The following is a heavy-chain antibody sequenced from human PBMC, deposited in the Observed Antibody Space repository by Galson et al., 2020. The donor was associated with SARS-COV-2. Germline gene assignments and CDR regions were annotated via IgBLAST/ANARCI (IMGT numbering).Heavy chain of an antibody. CDR1: GYTFSGHY. Sequence: ASVKVSCKASGYTFSGHYMNWVRLAPGQGLEWMGRINPNSGDTDVAQKFQGRGTMTTDTTLTTASMALSRLTSDDTAVYYCTRGSNSSPFYHFDPWGQGTLVTVSS. J-gene: IGHJ5*02. CDR3: TRGSNSSPFYHFDP. V-gene: IGHV1-2*06. CDR2: INPNSGDT. D-gene: IGHD3-10*01.